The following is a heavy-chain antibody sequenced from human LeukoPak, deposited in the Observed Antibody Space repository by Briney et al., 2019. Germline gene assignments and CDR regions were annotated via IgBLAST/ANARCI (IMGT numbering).Heavy chain of an antibody. CDR1: GFTFDDYA. Sequence: GGSLRLSCAASGFTFDDYAMHWVRQAPGKGLEWVSGISWNSGSIGYADSVKGRFTISRDNAKNSLYLQMNSLRAKDMALYYCAKAMDDILTYPDYWGQGTLVTVSS. J-gene: IGHJ4*02. CDR3: AKAMDDILTYPDY. CDR2: ISWNSGSI. V-gene: IGHV3-9*03. D-gene: IGHD3-9*01.